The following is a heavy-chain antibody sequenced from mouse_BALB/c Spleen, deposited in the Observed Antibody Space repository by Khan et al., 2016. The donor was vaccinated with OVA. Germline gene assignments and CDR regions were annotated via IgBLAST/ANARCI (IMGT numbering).Heavy chain of an antibody. Sequence: QVQLQQSGAELARPGASVKLSCKTSGYTFTDFYINWVKQRTGQGLEWIGDIYPGSANTYYNEKFKDKATLTVDKSSSTAYMQLSSLTSEDSAVYFCARSGSGSFGFWGQGTLVTVSA. CDR2: IYPGSANT. CDR3: ARSGSGSFGF. J-gene: IGHJ3*01. D-gene: IGHD2-2*01. CDR1: GYTFTDFY. V-gene: IGHV1-77*01.